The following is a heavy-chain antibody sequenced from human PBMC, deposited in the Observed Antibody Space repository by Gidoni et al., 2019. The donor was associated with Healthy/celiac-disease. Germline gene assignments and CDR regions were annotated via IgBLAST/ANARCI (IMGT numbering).Heavy chain of an antibody. D-gene: IGHD2-15*01. J-gene: IGHJ4*02. CDR2: INDGNGNT. CDR1: GYTFPSYA. Sequence: QVQLVQSGAEVTKPGASVKVSCKASGYTFPSYAMHWVRQAPAQRLEWMGWINDGNGNTKYSQKFQGRVTITRDTSASTAYMELSSLRSEDTAVYYCAREAGFVVVVATNYFDYWGQGTLVTVSS. V-gene: IGHV1-3*01. CDR3: AREAGFVVVVATNYFDY.